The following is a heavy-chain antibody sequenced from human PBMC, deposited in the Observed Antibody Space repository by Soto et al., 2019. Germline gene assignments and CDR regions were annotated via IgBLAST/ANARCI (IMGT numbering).Heavy chain of an antibody. V-gene: IGHV4-4*02. CDR3: AREGFDHRPDY. J-gene: IGHJ4*02. CDR2: MFASGSS. CDR1: GDSISSPNW. Sequence: QVQLQESGPGLVKPSETLSLTCAVSGDSISSPNWWRWYRQTPGKGLELIGEMFASGSSNYNPSLNGRVTISLDTSKNHFSLKLTSLTAADTAIYYCAREGFDHRPDYWGQGIPVTVSS.